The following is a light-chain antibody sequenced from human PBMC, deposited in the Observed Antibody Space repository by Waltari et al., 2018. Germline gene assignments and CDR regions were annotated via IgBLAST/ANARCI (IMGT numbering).Light chain of an antibody. V-gene: IGKV3-15*01. CDR1: ETLGRN. Sequence: VMTHSPATLSVSPGPRVTPSCTASETLGRNLAWYQHKPGQAPRLLIYDASTRASGIPPRFSGGGSGTDFTLTISSLQSEDFAVYYCLQYNYWPPVTFGGGTTVEVK. CDR2: DAS. CDR3: LQYNYWPPVT. J-gene: IGKJ4*02.